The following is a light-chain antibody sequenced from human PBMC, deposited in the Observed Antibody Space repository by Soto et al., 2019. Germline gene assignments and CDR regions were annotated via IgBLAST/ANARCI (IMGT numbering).Light chain of an antibody. Sequence: EIVLTQSPGTLSLSPGERATLSCRASQSVSSSYLAWYQQKPGQAPRLLFYGASSRATGIPDRFRGSGSGTDFTLTISRLEPEDFAVYYCQQYGSSRKTFGQGTKVDIK. CDR3: QQYGSSRKT. V-gene: IGKV3-20*01. CDR2: GAS. J-gene: IGKJ1*01. CDR1: QSVSSSY.